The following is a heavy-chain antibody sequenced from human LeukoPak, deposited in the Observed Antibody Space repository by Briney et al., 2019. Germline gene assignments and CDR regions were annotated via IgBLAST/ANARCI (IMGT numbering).Heavy chain of an antibody. V-gene: IGHV1-2*02. CDR3: AAYGYDYDLFDY. CDR1: GYTFTRYD. Sequence: ASVKVSCTASGYTFTRYDINWVRQATGQGLEWMGWINPNSGGTNYAQKFQGRVTMTRDTSISTAYMELSRLRSDDTAVYYCAAYGYDYDLFDYWGQGTLVTVSS. J-gene: IGHJ4*02. D-gene: IGHD5-12*01. CDR2: INPNSGGT.